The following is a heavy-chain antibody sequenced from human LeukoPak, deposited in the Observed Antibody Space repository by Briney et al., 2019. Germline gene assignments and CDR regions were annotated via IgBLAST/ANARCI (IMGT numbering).Heavy chain of an antibody. Sequence: GESLKISCKTPGYSFTTYWIGWVRQMPGKGLEWMGIIWPGDSDTRYSPSFQGQVTISADKSINTAYLQWSSLKASDTAMYYCARHNGYNFDNWFDPWGQGTLVTVSS. D-gene: IGHD5-24*01. CDR1: GYSFTTYW. CDR2: IWPGDSDT. CDR3: ARHNGYNFDNWFDP. J-gene: IGHJ5*02. V-gene: IGHV5-51*01.